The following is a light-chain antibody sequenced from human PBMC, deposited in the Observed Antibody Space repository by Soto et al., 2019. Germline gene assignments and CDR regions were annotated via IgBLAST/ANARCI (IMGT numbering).Light chain of an antibody. Sequence: EIGITQSPSTLSVSPGERATLSCRASQSVSSNLAWYQQKPGQAPRLLIYGASTRATGIPARFSGSGSGTEFTLTIRSLQSEDFAVYYCQQYNNWPPIPFGQGPRLDIK. CDR1: QSVSSN. CDR3: QQYNNWPPIP. CDR2: GAS. J-gene: IGKJ5*01. V-gene: IGKV3-15*01.